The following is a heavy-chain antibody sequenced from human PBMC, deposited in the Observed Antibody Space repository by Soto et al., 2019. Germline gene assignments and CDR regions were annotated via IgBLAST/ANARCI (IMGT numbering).Heavy chain of an antibody. J-gene: IGHJ4*02. Sequence: VPLLESGGGLVQPGGSLRLSCAASGFAFSNYAMHWVRQAPGKGLEWVSSISTSIDATYYADSVKGRFTISRDDSKNTLYLQMNSLRAEDSAVYYCAKDRTVAARNFDYWGQGTQVTVSS. CDR2: ISTSIDAT. CDR3: AKDRTVAARNFDY. V-gene: IGHV3-23*01. D-gene: IGHD6-6*01. CDR1: GFAFSNYA.